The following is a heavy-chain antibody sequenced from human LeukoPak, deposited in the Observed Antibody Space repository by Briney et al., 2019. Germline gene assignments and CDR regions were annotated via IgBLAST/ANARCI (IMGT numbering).Heavy chain of an antibody. V-gene: IGHV3-23*01. D-gene: IGHD3-10*01. CDR2: ISGTGDST. Sequence: GGSLRLSCAAPGFTFSSYDMSWVRQAPGKGLEWVSAISGTGDSTYYADSVTGRFSISRDNSKNTLYVQMNSLRAEDTAVYYCARGYYYGSGSYSKNWFDPGAREPWSPSPQ. CDR1: GFTFSSYD. J-gene: IGHJ5*02. CDR3: ARGYYYGSGSYSKNWFDP.